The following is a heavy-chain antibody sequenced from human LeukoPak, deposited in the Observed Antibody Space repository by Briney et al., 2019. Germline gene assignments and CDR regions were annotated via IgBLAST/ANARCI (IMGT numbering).Heavy chain of an antibody. D-gene: IGHD6-13*01. CDR2: INPNSGGT. Sequence: ASVTVSFKASGYTFTGYYMHWVRQAPGQGLEWMGWINPNSGGTNYAHKFQDRVTMTRDTSINTAYMELSNLRSDDTAVYFCAKELGVAAAGPLDYWGQGTLVTVSS. J-gene: IGHJ4*02. V-gene: IGHV1-2*02. CDR1: GYTFTGYY. CDR3: AKELGVAAAGPLDY.